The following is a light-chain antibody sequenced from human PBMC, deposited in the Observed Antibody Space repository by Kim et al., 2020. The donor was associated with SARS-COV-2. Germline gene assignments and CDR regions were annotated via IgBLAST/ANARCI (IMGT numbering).Light chain of an antibody. Sequence: VSPGERATLSCRASQSVSSNLAWYQQKPGQAPRLLIYGASTRATGIPARFSGSGSGTEFTLTISSLQSEDFAVYYCQQYNNWRGTFGQGTRLEIK. J-gene: IGKJ5*01. V-gene: IGKV3-15*01. CDR2: GAS. CDR3: QQYNNWRGT. CDR1: QSVSSN.